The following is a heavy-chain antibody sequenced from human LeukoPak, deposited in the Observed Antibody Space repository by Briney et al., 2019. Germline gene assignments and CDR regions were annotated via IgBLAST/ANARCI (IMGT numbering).Heavy chain of an antibody. CDR1: GFTFSSYS. Sequence: GGSLRLSCAASGFTFSSYSMNWVRQAPGKGLEWVSSISSSSSYIYYADSVKGRFTISRDNAKNSLYLQMNGLRAEDTAVYYCERESRDGGYEPNDYWGQGTLVTVSS. CDR3: ERESRDGGYEPNDY. V-gene: IGHV3-21*01. CDR2: ISSSSSYI. D-gene: IGHD5-12*01. J-gene: IGHJ4*02.